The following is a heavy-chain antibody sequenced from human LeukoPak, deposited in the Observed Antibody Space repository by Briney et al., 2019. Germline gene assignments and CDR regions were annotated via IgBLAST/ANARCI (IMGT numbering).Heavy chain of an antibody. CDR1: GDSTSNRGYY. V-gene: IGHV4-61*02. CDR3: ARDRGSCYDY. Sequence: SETLSLTCTVSGDSTSNRGYYWSWIRQPAGKGLEWIGRIYTSGSANYNPSLKSRVTMSVDTSKNQFSLRLSSVTAADTAVYYCARDRGSCYDYWGQGTLVTVSS. D-gene: IGHD3-22*01. CDR2: IYTSGSA. J-gene: IGHJ4*02.